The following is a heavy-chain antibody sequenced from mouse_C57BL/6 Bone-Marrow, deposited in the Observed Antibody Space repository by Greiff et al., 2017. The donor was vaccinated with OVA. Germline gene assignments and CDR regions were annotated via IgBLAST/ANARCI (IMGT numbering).Heavy chain of an antibody. J-gene: IGHJ2*01. V-gene: IGHV1-26*01. Sequence: EVQLQQSGPELVKPGASVKISCKASGYTFTDYYMNWVKQSHGKSLEWIGDINPNNGGTSYNQKFKGKATLTVDKSSSTAYMEFRSLTSEDSAVYYCARSDGTWDYDEVDYWGQGTTLTVSS. CDR1: GYTFTDYY. CDR3: ARSDGTWDYDEVDY. D-gene: IGHD2-4*01. CDR2: INPNNGGT.